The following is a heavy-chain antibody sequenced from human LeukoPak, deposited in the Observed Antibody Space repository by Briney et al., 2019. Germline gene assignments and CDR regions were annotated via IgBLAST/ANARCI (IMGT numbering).Heavy chain of an antibody. J-gene: IGHJ6*02. CDR2: ISAYNGNT. V-gene: IGHV1-18*01. Sequence: GASVKVSCKASGYTFTSYGISWVRQAPGQGLEWMGWISAYNGNTNYAQKFQGRVTMTTDTSTSTAYMELRSLRSDDTAVYYCAREGIVVVITNLIVDYGMDVWGQGTTVTVSS. D-gene: IGHD3-22*01. CDR1: GYTFTSYG. CDR3: AREGIVVVITNLIVDYGMDV.